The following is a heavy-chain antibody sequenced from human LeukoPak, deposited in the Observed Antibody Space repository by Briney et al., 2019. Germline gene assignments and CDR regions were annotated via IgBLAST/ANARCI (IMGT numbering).Heavy chain of an antibody. CDR1: GFTFSSYA. D-gene: IGHD3-22*01. CDR2: ISGSGGST. J-gene: IGHJ4*02. V-gene: IGHV3-23*01. CDR3: ARQLLGDSSAFDY. Sequence: GGSLRLSCAASGFTFSSYAMSWVRQAPGKGLEWVSAISGSGGSTYYADSVKGRFTISRHNSKNTLYLQMNSLRAEDTAVYYCARQLLGDSSAFDYWGQGTLVTVSS.